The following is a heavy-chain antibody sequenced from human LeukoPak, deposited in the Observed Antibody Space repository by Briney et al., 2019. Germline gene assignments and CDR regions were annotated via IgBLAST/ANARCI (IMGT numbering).Heavy chain of an antibody. Sequence: ASVKVSCKVSGYTLTELSMHWVRQAPGKGLEWMGGFDPEDGETIYAQKFQGRVTMTEDTSTDTAYMELSSLRSEDTAVYYCATASSGWYWDAFDIWGQGTMVTVSS. CDR2: FDPEDGET. D-gene: IGHD6-19*01. J-gene: IGHJ3*02. V-gene: IGHV1-24*01. CDR1: GYTLTELS. CDR3: ATASSGWYWDAFDI.